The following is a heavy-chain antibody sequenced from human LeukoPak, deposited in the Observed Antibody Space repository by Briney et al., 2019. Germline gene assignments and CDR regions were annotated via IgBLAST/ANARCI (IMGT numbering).Heavy chain of an antibody. Sequence: GGSLRLSCAASGLTFSDYYMSWIRQAPGKGLEWVSYISDSSSYTNFADSVKGRFTISRDNAKNSLYLQMNSLRAEDTAVYYCARGHHGMDVWGQGTTVTVSS. CDR2: ISDSSSYT. J-gene: IGHJ6*02. CDR3: ARGHHGMDV. CDR1: GLTFSDYY. V-gene: IGHV3-11*05.